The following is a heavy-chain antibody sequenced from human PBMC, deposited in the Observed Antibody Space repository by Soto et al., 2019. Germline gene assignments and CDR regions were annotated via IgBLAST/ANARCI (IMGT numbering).Heavy chain of an antibody. Sequence: SETLSLTCTVSGGSVSSGSYYWSWIRQPPGKGLEWIGYIYYSGSTNYNPSLKSRVTISVDTSKNQSSLKLSSVTAADTAVYYCARAPRLGYYDSSGYYNYYYGMDVWGQGTTVTVSS. CDR3: ARAPRLGYYDSSGYYNYYYGMDV. D-gene: IGHD3-22*01. J-gene: IGHJ6*02. CDR2: IYYSGST. V-gene: IGHV4-61*01. CDR1: GGSVSSGSYY.